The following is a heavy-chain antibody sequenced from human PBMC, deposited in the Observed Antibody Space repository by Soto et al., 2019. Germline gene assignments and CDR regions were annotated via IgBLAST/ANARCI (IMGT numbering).Heavy chain of an antibody. CDR1: GGSISSSSYY. J-gene: IGHJ4*02. CDR2: IYYSGST. CDR3: ARHFAVAGTPYFDY. D-gene: IGHD6-19*01. V-gene: IGHV4-39*01. Sequence: SETLSLTCTVSGGSISSSSYYWGWIRQPPGKGLEWIGSIYYSGSTYYNPSLKSRVTISVDTSKNQFSLKLSSVTAADTAVYYCARHFAVAGTPYFDYWGQGTLVTVSS.